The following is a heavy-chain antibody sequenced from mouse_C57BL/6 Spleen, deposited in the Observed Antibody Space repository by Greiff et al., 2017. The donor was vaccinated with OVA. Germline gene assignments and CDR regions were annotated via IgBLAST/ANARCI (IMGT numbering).Heavy chain of an antibody. V-gene: IGHV1-80*01. CDR1: GYAFSSYW. CDR3: ARYGNYRYYYAMDY. Sequence: QVQLQPSWAELVKPGASVKISCKASGYAFSSYWMNWVKQRPGKGLEWIGQIYPGDGDTNYNGKFKGKATLTADKSSSTAYMQLSSLTSEDSAVYVCARYGNYRYYYAMDYWGQGTSVTVSS. J-gene: IGHJ4*01. D-gene: IGHD2-1*01. CDR2: IYPGDGDT.